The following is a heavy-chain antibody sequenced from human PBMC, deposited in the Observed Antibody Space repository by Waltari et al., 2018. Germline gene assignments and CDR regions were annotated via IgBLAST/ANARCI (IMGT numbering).Heavy chain of an antibody. V-gene: IGHV3-23*01. CDR2: ISSTGTYT. CDR1: GFTFSNYA. CDR3: AKEAAIGKPYDY. Sequence: EVQLLESGGGLAQPGGSLRLSCAASGFTFSNYALSWVRQAPGKGLEWVSAISSTGTYTYYADSVKGRFTVSRDNSKNTMYLQMNSLRAEDTAIFYCAKEAAIGKPYDYWGQGILVTVSS. D-gene: IGHD2-15*01. J-gene: IGHJ4*02.